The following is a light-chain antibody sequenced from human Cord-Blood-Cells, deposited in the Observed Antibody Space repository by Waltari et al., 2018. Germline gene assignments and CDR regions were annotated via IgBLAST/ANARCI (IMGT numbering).Light chain of an antibody. CDR2: EAS. Sequence: QSALTQPASVSGSPGQSITISCTGTSSDVGGYNYVSWYQQHPGKAPKLRIYEASKRPSGVPNRLSWSKAGNTASLTISGLQAEDEADYYCGSDTSSSTWVFGGGTKLTVL. J-gene: IGLJ3*02. CDR3: GSDTSSSTWV. CDR1: SSDVGGYNY. V-gene: IGLV2-14*01.